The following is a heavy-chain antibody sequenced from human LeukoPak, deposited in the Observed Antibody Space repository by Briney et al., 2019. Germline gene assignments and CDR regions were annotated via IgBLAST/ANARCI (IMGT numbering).Heavy chain of an antibody. V-gene: IGHV4-39*01. CDR1: GGSISSSSYY. D-gene: IGHD6-19*01. J-gene: IGHJ3*02. Sequence: SETLSLTCIVSGGSISSSSYYWGWIRQPPGKGLEWIGSIYYSGSTYYNPSLKSRVTISVDTSKNQFSLKLSSVTAADTAVYYCARQISLRLVGSAAFDIWGQGTMVTVSS. CDR3: ARQISLRLVGSAAFDI. CDR2: IYYSGST.